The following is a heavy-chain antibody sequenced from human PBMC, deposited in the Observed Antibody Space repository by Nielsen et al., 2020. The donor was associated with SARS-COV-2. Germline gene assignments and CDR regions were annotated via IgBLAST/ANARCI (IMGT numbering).Heavy chain of an antibody. Sequence: GESLKISCAASGFTVSSNYMSWVRQAAGKGLEWVANTNQDGTERYYVDSVKGRFTISRDNGQSLLYLQMNSLRAEDTAIYFCVAAVSGTSRTYYDYWGQGSLVTVSS. J-gene: IGHJ4*02. CDR1: GFTVSSNY. V-gene: IGHV3-7*03. CDR2: TNQDGTER. CDR3: VAAVSGTSRTYYDY. D-gene: IGHD3-22*01.